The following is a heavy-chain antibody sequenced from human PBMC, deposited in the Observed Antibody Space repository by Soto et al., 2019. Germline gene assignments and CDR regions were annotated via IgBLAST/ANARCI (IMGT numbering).Heavy chain of an antibody. V-gene: IGHV1-18*01. CDR3: ARVRLDFWSPYPPDY. CDR1: GYTFTCYG. Sequence: QVQLVQSGAEVKKPGASVKVSCKASGYTFTCYGISWVRQAPGQGLEWMGWISAYNGNTNYAQKLQGRVTMTTDTSTSTAYMELRSLRSDDTAVYYCARVRLDFWSPYPPDYWGQGTLVTVSS. D-gene: IGHD3-3*01. CDR2: ISAYNGNT. J-gene: IGHJ4*02.